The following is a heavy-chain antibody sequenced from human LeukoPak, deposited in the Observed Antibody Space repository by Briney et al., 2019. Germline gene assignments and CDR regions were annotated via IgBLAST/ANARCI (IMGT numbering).Heavy chain of an antibody. Sequence: GGSLRLSCAASGFTFSSYGMHWVRQAPGKGLEWVAFIRYDGSSKYYADSVKGRFTISRDNSKDTLYLQMNSLRAEDTAVYYCARESGGSYLYYYMDVWGKGTTVTVSS. CDR2: IRYDGSSK. D-gene: IGHD1-26*01. CDR3: ARESGGSYLYYYMDV. J-gene: IGHJ6*03. CDR1: GFTFSSYG. V-gene: IGHV3-30*02.